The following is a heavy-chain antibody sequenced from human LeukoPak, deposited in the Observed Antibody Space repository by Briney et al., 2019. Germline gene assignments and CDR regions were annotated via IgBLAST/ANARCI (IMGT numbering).Heavy chain of an antibody. J-gene: IGHJ4*02. CDR1: GFTFSNAW. Sequence: GGSLRLSCAASGFTFSNAWMSWVRQAPGKGLEWVGRIKSKTDGGTTDYAAPVKGRFTISRDDSKNTLYLQMNSLKTEDTAVYYCTTEIWFGVLMDYWGQGTLVTVSS. D-gene: IGHD3-10*01. V-gene: IGHV3-15*01. CDR3: TTEIWFGVLMDY. CDR2: IKSKTDGGTT.